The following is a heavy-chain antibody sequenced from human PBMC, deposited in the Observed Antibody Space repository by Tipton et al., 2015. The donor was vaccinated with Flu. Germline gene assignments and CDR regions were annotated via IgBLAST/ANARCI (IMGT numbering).Heavy chain of an antibody. J-gene: IGHJ6*02. Sequence: QLVQSVPEVKKPGASVKVSCKASGYTFTSYDINWVRQATGQGLEWMGWMNPNSGNTGYAQKFQGRVTMTRNTSISTAYMELSSLRSEDTAVYYCARGGYSYGYGKNYYYYGMDVWGQGTTVTVSS. D-gene: IGHD5-18*01. CDR2: MNPNSGNT. CDR1: GYTFTSYD. CDR3: ARGGYSYGYGKNYYYYGMDV. V-gene: IGHV1-8*01.